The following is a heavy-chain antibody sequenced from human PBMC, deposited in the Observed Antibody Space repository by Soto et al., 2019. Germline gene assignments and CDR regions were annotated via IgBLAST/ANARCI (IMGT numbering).Heavy chain of an antibody. CDR2: MNPSTGNS. J-gene: IGHJ4*02. Sequence: GASVKVSCKASGYTFTSYDIYWVRQATGQGLEWMGWMNPSTGNSGCAQKFQGRVTMTSDTSISTAHMELSSLRSEDTAVYYCARRAETNGWNGFGADKYYFDFWGQGTLVTVS. V-gene: IGHV1-8*01. CDR3: ARRAETNGWNGFGADKYYFDF. D-gene: IGHD1-1*01. CDR1: GYTFTSYD.